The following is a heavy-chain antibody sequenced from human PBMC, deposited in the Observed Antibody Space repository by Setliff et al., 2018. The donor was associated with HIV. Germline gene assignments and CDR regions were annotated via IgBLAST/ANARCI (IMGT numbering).Heavy chain of an antibody. CDR1: GDSGRNSRDY. J-gene: IGHJ3*01. CDR3: ARELDNSDNSDPFDV. CDR2: IYYSGTT. V-gene: IGHV4-39*02. D-gene: IGHD4-4*01. Sequence: SETLSLTCSVSGDSGRNSRDYWGWIRQPPGKGLEWIGYIYYSGTTYYSPSLNSRVTISVDRSRNHFSLRLSAVTAADTAVYYCARELDNSDNSDPFDVWGQGTMVTVSS.